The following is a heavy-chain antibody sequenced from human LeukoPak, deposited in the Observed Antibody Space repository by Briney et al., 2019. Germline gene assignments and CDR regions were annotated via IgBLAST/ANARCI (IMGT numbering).Heavy chain of an antibody. CDR3: ARGKYVWGSYRYFDY. Sequence: GGSLRLSCVASGFTFSSYAMSWVRQAPGKGLEWVSVIYSGGSTYYADSVKGRFTISRDNSKNTLYLQMNSLRAEDTAVYYCARGKYVWGSYRYFDYWGQGTLVTVSS. CDR1: GFTFSSYA. J-gene: IGHJ4*02. V-gene: IGHV3-66*02. CDR2: IYSGGST. D-gene: IGHD3-16*02.